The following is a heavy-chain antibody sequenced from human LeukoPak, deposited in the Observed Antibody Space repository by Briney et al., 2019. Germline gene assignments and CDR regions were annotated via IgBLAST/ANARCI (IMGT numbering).Heavy chain of an antibody. J-gene: IGHJ4*02. V-gene: IGHV3-33*01. CDR1: GFTFSSYG. D-gene: IGHD2-2*01. CDR2: IWYDGSNK. Sequence: PGGSLRLSCAASGFTFSSYGMHWVRQAPGKGLGWVAVIWYDGSNKYYADSVKGRFTISRDNSKNTLYLQMNSLRAEDTAVYYCARMGAVVVPAAPSDYYFDYWGQGTLVAVSS. CDR3: ARMGAVVVPAAPSDYYFDY.